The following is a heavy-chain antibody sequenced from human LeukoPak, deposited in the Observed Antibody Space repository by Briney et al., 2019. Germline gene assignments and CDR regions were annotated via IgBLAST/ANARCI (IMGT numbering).Heavy chain of an antibody. V-gene: IGHV4-39*01. D-gene: IGHD1-26*01. CDR1: GGSISSSSYY. Sequence: PSETLSLTCTVSGGSISSSSYYWGWIRQPPGKGLEWIGSIYYSGSTYYNLSLKSRVTISVNTSKNQFSLKLSSVTAADTAVYYCARQASYSGSYSDYWGQGTLVTVSS. J-gene: IGHJ4*02. CDR3: ARQASYSGSYSDY. CDR2: IYYSGST.